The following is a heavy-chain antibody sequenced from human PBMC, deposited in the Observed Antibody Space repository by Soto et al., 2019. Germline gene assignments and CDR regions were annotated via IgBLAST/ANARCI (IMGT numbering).Heavy chain of an antibody. V-gene: IGHV1-8*01. D-gene: IGHD7-27*01. CDR1: GYTFTSYD. CDR2: MSPKSGNT. J-gene: IGHJ1*01. CDR3: ARGPPHWGFAA. Sequence: GASVKVSCKASGYTFTSYDINWVREASGQGLEWMGWMSPKSGNTGYAQKFQGRVTMTRSTSISTAYMELSSLTSEDTAVYYCARGPPHWGFAAWGQGTLVTVSS.